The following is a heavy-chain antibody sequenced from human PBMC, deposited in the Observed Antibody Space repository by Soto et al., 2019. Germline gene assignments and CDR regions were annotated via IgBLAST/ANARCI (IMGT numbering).Heavy chain of an antibody. Sequence: GGSLRLSCAASGFTFSSYSMNWVRQAPGKGLEWVSYISSSSSTIYYADSVKGRFTISRDNAENSLYLQMNSLRAEDTAVYYCARDQDIVARGYYYMDVWGKGTTVTVSS. CDR2: ISSSSSTI. V-gene: IGHV3-48*01. D-gene: IGHD5-12*01. CDR3: ARDQDIVARGYYYMDV. J-gene: IGHJ6*03. CDR1: GFTFSSYS.